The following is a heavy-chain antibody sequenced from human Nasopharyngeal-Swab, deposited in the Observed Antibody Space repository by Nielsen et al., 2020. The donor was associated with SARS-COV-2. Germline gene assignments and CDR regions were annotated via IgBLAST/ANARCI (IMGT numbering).Heavy chain of an antibody. J-gene: IGHJ3*01. CDR1: GITISSIY. D-gene: IGHD3-3*01. CDR2: IYSGGDT. CDR3: SMNDFWSGYQDSFDV. Sequence: GESLKISCAASGITISSIYMSWVRQAPGKGLEWVSVIYSGGDTYYADYVKGRFTISRDISKNTLYLQMNSLRAEDTAPYYCSMNDFWSGYQDSFDVWGQGTMVTVSS. V-gene: IGHV3-66*01.